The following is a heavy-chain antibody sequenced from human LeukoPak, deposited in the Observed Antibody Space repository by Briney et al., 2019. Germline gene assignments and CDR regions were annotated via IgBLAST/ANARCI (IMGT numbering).Heavy chain of an antibody. Sequence: GGSLRLSCEASGLTFTTYSMTWVRQAPGKGLEWVPIISSGSSAIFSADALKGRFTISRDDAKNLLYLDMNSLRAEDTAVYYCARGHTAVTRHFDFWGQGTLVTVSS. CDR3: ARGHTAVTRHFDF. V-gene: IGHV3-21*01. J-gene: IGHJ4*02. D-gene: IGHD4-17*01. CDR2: ISSGSSAI. CDR1: GLTFTTYS.